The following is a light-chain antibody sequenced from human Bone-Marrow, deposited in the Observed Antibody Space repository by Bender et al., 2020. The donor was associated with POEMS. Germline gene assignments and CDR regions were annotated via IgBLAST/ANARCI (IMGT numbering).Light chain of an antibody. CDR2: EDN. V-gene: IGLV2-23*01. CDR1: SSDIGTYNL. Sequence: QSALTQPASVSGSPGQSITISCTGTSSDIGTYNLVSWYQEHPGKAPKLMIYEDNRRPSGVSNRFSGSKSGNTASLTISGLQAEDEADYYCCSYAGGGTWVFGGGTKLTVL. CDR3: CSYAGGGTWV. J-gene: IGLJ3*02.